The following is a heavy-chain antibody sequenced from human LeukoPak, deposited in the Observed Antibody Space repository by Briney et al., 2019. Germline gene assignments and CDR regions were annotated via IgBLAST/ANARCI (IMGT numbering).Heavy chain of an antibody. CDR1: GFTFSSYA. CDR3: VREWEQD. D-gene: IGHD1/OR15-1a*01. J-gene: IGHJ4*02. CDR2: IYSGGNT. Sequence: GGSLRLSCAASGFTFSSYAMSWVRQAPGKGLEWVSVIYSGGNTYYADSVKGRFTISRDNSKNTLYLQMNSLRAEDTALYYCVREWEQDWGQGTLVTVSS. V-gene: IGHV3-23*03.